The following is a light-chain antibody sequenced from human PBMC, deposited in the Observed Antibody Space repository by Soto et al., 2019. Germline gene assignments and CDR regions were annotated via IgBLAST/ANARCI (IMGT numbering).Light chain of an antibody. V-gene: IGKV1-5*03. CDR3: QQYDSYPLA. Sequence: DFQMTQSPSTLSASVGDRVTITCRASQSISNWLAWYQQKPGKAPKYLIYKASNLQSGVPSRFSGSGSGTEFNLNISSLQPDNFATYYCQQYDSYPLAFGGGTRVDIK. J-gene: IGKJ4*01. CDR2: KAS. CDR1: QSISNW.